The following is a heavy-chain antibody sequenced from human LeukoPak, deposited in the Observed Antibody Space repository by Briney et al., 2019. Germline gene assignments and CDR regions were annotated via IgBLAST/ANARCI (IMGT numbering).Heavy chain of an antibody. J-gene: IGHJ6*02. Sequence: GRSLRLSCAASGFTFSGSDMHWVRQAPGKGLKWVAGIWHDGSIESYADSVKGRFTVSRDNSKTTLYLQMNSLRAEDTAVYYCPTGPLNDYGIGDWGQGTTVTVSS. CDR2: IWHDGSIE. V-gene: IGHV3-33*03. CDR1: GFTFSGSD. CDR3: PTGPLNDYGIGD.